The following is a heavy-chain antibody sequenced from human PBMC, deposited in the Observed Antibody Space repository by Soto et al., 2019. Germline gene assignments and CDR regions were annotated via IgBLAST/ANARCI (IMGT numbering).Heavy chain of an antibody. Sequence: EVQLVESGGGLVQPGGSLRLSCAASGFTVSSYYMTWVRQAPGQGLEWVSVISSGGSTYYADSVKGRFTISRDNSKNTLYLPMNRLRADDTAVYYCARDTLGGAYNFWHGGQGTLVTVSS. D-gene: IGHD3-3*01. J-gene: IGHJ4*02. V-gene: IGHV3-66*01. CDR3: ARDTLGGAYNFWH. CDR1: GFTVSSYY. CDR2: ISSGGST.